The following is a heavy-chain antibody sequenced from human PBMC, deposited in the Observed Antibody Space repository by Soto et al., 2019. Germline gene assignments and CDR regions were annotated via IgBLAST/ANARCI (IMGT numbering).Heavy chain of an antibody. CDR1: GGSFSGYY. CDR2: INHSGST. CDR3: ARGKTFPPRGFLAVAGTPRRYYYCMDA. J-gene: IGHJ6*02. V-gene: IGHV4-34*01. Sequence: PSETLSLTCAVYGGSFSGYYWSWIRQPPGKGLEWIGEINHSGSTNYNPSLKSRVTISVDTSKNQFSLKLSSVTAADTAVYYCARGKTFPPRGFLAVAGTPRRYYYCMDAWGQGTTVT. D-gene: IGHD6-19*01.